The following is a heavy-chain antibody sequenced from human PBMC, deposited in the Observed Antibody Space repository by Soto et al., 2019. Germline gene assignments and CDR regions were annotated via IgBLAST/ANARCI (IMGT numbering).Heavy chain of an antibody. Sequence: SETLSLTCTVSGGSISSYYWTWIRQPAGKGLEWIGRIYTSGSTNYNSSLKSRVTMLVDTSKNQFSLKLSSVTAADTAVYYCARESGSYRSLDYWGQGTLVTVSS. CDR3: ARESGSYRSLDY. D-gene: IGHD3-16*02. V-gene: IGHV4-4*07. CDR2: IYTSGST. CDR1: GGSISSYY. J-gene: IGHJ4*02.